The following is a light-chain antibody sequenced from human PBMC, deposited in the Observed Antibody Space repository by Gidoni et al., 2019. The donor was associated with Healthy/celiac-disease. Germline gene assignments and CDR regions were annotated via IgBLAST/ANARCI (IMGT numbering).Light chain of an antibody. J-gene: IGKJ2*01. CDR2: AAS. Sequence: DIQLTQSPSFLSASVGDRVTITCRASQGISSYLAWYQQKPGKDHKLLIYAASTLQSGVPSRFSGSCSGTDFTLTISSLQPEDFATYYCQQLNSYPRTFGQGTKLKIK. CDR3: QQLNSYPRT. CDR1: QGISSY. V-gene: IGKV1-9*01.